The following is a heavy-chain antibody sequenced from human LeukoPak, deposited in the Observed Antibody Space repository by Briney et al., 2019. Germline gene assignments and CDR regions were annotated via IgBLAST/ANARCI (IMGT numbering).Heavy chain of an antibody. Sequence: GGSLRLSCAASGFTFSSYGMHWVRQAPGKGLEWVAVISYDGSNKYYADSVKGRFTISRDNSKNTLYLQMNSLRAEDTAVYYCARVGYRSAYYYYYGMDVWGQGTTVTVSS. CDR3: ARVGYRSAYYYYYGMDV. J-gene: IGHJ6*02. CDR2: ISYDGSNK. D-gene: IGHD4-4*01. V-gene: IGHV3-30*19. CDR1: GFTFSSYG.